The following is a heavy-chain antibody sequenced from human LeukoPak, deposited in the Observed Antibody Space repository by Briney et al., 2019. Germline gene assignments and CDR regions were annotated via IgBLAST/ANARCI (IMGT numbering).Heavy chain of an antibody. V-gene: IGHV3-73*01. CDR2: IRSKANSYAT. CDR1: GFTFSGSA. D-gene: IGHD1-1*01. J-gene: IGHJ4*02. CDR3: VVTTGFDY. Sequence: GGSLRLSCAASGFTFSGSAMHWVRQASGKGLEWVGRIRSKANSYATAYAASVKGRFTISRDDSKITAYLQMNSLKTEDTAVYYCVVTTGFDYWGQGTLVTVSS.